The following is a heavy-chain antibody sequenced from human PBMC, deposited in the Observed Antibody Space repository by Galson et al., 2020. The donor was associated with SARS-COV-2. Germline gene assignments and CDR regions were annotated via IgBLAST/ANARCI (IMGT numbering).Heavy chain of an antibody. CDR1: GFTFSSYW. D-gene: IGHD2-15*01. J-gene: IGHJ6*03. Sequence: GGSLRLSCAASGFTFSSYWMHWVRQAPGKGLVWVSRINSDGSSTSYADSVKGRFTISRDNAKNTLYLQMNSVRAEDTAVYYCARDKCSGGSCYYYYYLDVWGKGTTVTISS. CDR3: ARDKCSGGSCYYYYYLDV. V-gene: IGHV3-74*01. CDR2: INSDGSST.